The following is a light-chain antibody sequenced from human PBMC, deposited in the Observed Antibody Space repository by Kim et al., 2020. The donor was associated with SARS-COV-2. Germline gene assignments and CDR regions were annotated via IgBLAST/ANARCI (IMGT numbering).Light chain of an antibody. V-gene: IGLV4-69*01. CDR1: SGHSSNA. J-gene: IGLJ3*02. CDR3: QTWGTGIRV. Sequence: QLVLTQSPSASASLGASVKVTCTLSSGHSSNAIAWYQQQPEKGPRYLMRVNSDGRHSKGDGIPDRFSGSSSGAERYLTISSLQSEDEADYYCQTWGTGIRVFGGGTQLTVL. CDR2: VNSDGRH.